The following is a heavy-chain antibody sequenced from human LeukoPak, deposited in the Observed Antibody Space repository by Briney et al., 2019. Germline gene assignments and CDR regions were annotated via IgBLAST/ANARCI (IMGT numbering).Heavy chain of an antibody. J-gene: IGHJ4*02. CDR1: GFTFDDYA. Sequence: GGSLRLSCAASGFTFDDYAMHWVRQAPGKGLEWVSLISGDGGSTYYADSVKDRFTISRDNSKNSLYLQMNSLRTEDTALYYCAKDEYSSGWYGYWGQGTLVTVSS. V-gene: IGHV3-43*02. D-gene: IGHD6-19*01. CDR2: ISGDGGST. CDR3: AKDEYSSGWYGY.